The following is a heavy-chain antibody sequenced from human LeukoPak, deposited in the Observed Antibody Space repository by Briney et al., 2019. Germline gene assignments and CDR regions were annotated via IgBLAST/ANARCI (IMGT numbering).Heavy chain of an antibody. V-gene: IGHV3-74*01. Sequence: PGGSLRLSCAASGFTFSTYWMHWVRQAPGKGLVWVSRINGDGSSTSYADSVKGRFTISRDNAKNTLYLQMNSLRAEDTAVYYCAREPGSLNGDYWGQGTLVTVSS. D-gene: IGHD3-10*01. CDR2: INGDGSST. CDR1: GFTFSTYW. CDR3: AREPGSLNGDY. J-gene: IGHJ4*02.